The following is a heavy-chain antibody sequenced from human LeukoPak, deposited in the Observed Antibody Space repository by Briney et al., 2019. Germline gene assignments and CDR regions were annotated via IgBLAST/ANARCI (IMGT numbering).Heavy chain of an antibody. V-gene: IGHV3-11*04. J-gene: IGHJ4*02. CDR2: ISSSGSTI. D-gene: IGHD6-25*01. CDR1: GFTFSDYY. Sequence: GGSLRLSCAASGFTFSDYYMSWIRQAPGKGLEWVSYISSSGSTIYYADSVKGRFTISRDNAKNSLYLQMNSLRAEDTAVYYCARVDLPIAAEVSGFDYWGQGTLVTVSS. CDR3: ARVDLPIAAEVSGFDY.